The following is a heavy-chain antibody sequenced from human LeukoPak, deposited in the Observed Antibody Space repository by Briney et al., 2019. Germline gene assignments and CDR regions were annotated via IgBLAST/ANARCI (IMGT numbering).Heavy chain of an antibody. CDR3: ASTQGRGSGRHWFDP. CDR2: INYRVIA. J-gene: IGHJ5*02. CDR1: GDSITTNS. D-gene: IGHD3-10*01. V-gene: IGHV4-59*01. Sequence: AGTLTLTCTVSGDSITTNSWSWIGQAPGKCLEWVGYINYRVIADYNPSPKSGLTMSADMTTRQISLKLSAVTAADTAVYYCASTQGRGSGRHWFDPWGQGTLVTVSS.